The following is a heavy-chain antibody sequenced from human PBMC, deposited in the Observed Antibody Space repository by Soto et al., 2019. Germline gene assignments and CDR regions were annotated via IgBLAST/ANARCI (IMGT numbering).Heavy chain of an antibody. J-gene: IGHJ4*02. CDR3: ARGPSSLPRFDY. CDR2: ISGSGGST. D-gene: IGHD2-2*01. CDR1: GFTFGSYA. V-gene: IGHV3-23*01. Sequence: GWCLRLSGASSGFTFGSYAMTWFRLAPGKGLEWVSAISGSGGSTYYADSVKGRFTISRDNSKNTLYLQMNSLRAEDTAVYYCARGPSSLPRFDYWGQGPLVTV.